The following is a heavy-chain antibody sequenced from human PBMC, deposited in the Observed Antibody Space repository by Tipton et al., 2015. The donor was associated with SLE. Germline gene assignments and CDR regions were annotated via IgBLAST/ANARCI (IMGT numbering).Heavy chain of an antibody. J-gene: IGHJ3*01. CDR2: ISKTGTTM. V-gene: IGHV3-11*04. Sequence: SLRLSCAASGFTFSDYYMSWIRQAPGKGLEWISEISKTGTTMYYADSVKGRFTISRDNAKNSLYLQMNSLRVEDTAVYYCAREEGDAFDVWGQGTMVSVSS. CDR3: AREEGDAFDV. CDR1: GFTFSDYY.